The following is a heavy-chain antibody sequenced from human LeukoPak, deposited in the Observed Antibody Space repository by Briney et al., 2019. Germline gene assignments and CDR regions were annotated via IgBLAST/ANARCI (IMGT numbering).Heavy chain of an antibody. D-gene: IGHD3-10*02. Sequence: GGPLRLYCAASGFTFSSYEMNWVRQAPGKGLQRVSYISSSGSTIYYADSEKGRFTISRDNAKNSLYLQMNSPRAEDTAVYYCAELGITMIGGVWGKGATVTISS. CDR3: AELGITMIGGV. V-gene: IGHV3-48*03. J-gene: IGHJ6*04. CDR2: ISSSGSTI. CDR1: GFTFSSYE.